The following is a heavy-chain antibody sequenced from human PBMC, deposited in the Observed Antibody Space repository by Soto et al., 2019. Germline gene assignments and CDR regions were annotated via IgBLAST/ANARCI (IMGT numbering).Heavy chain of an antibody. CDR1: GGTFSSYA. Sequence: QVQLVQSGAEVKKPGSSVKVSCKASGGTFSSYAISWVRQAPGQGLELMGVIIPIFGTANYAQKFQGRVTITADESTSTAYMELSSLRSEDTAVYYCARGIAARTYYYYYGMDVWGQGTTVTVS. CDR2: IIPIFGTA. V-gene: IGHV1-69*01. CDR3: ARGIAARTYYYYYGMDV. D-gene: IGHD6-6*01. J-gene: IGHJ6*02.